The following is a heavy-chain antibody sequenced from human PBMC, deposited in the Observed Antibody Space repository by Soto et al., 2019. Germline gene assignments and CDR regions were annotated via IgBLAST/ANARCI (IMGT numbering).Heavy chain of an antibody. Sequence: SETLSLTCTVSGGSISSYYWSWIRQPPGKGLEWIGYIYYSGSTNYNPSLKSRVTISVDTSKNQFSLKLSSVTAADTAVYYCARVGRGSSRDYWGQGTLVTVSS. CDR1: GGSISSYY. V-gene: IGHV4-59*01. D-gene: IGHD1-26*01. CDR2: IYYSGST. CDR3: ARVGRGSSRDY. J-gene: IGHJ4*02.